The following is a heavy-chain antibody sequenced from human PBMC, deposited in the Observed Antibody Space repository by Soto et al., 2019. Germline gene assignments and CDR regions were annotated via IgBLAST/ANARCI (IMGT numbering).Heavy chain of an antibody. J-gene: IGHJ4*02. D-gene: IGHD5-18*01. CDR3: AHTVQLWLIDY. CDR1: GFSLSTSGVG. CDR2: IYWDDDK. V-gene: IGHV2-5*02. Sequence: QITLKESGPTLVKPTQTLTLTCTFSGFSLSTSGVGVGWIRQPPGKALEWLSLIYWDDDKRYSPSLKSRLTITQDTSKHRVVLTMINMDPVDTATYYWAHTVQLWLIDYWGQGTLVTVSS.